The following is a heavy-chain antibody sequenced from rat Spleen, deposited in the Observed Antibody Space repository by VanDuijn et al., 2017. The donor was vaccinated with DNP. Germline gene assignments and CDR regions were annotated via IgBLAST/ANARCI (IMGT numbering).Heavy chain of an antibody. CDR2: IATTRSS. V-gene: IGHV5S11*01. CDR1: GFTFSNYD. CDR3: TRGGTYYFDY. J-gene: IGHJ2*01. Sequence: EVQLVQSGGGLVQPGRSLELSCAASGFTFSNYDMAWVRQAPMKGLEWVATIATTRSSYYRDSVRGRFTVSRDDATSTLYRQMESLRSEETATYYCTRGGTYYFDYWGQGVMVTVSS.